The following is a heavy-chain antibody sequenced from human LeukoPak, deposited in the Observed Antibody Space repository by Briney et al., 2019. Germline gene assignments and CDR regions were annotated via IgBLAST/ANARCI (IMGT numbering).Heavy chain of an antibody. CDR2: INHSGST. CDR3: ARAPDTAMVPFDY. J-gene: IGHJ4*02. D-gene: IGHD5-18*01. CDR1: GGSFSGYY. Sequence: PSETLSLTCAVYGGSFSGYYWSWIRQPPGKGLEWIGEINHSGSTNYNPSLKSRVTISVDTSKNQFSLKLSSVTAADTAVYYCARAPDTAMVPFDYWGQGTLVTVSS. V-gene: IGHV4-34*01.